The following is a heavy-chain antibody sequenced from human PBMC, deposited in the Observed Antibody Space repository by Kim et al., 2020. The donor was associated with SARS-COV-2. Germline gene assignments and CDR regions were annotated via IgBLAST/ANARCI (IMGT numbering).Heavy chain of an antibody. CDR1: GYTFTSYY. V-gene: IGHV1-46*01. Sequence: ASVKVSCKASGYTFTSYYMHWVRQAPGQGLEWMGIINPSGGSTSYAQKFQGRVTMTRDTSTSTVYMELSSLRSEDTAVYYCARDRYCSSTSCYVTSGYYYGMDVWGQGTTVTVSS. J-gene: IGHJ6*02. D-gene: IGHD2-2*01. CDR2: INPSGGST. CDR3: ARDRYCSSTSCYVTSGYYYGMDV.